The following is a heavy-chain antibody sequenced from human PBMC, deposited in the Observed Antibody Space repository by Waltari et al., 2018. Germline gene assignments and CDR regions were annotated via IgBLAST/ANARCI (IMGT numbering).Heavy chain of an antibody. CDR2: IYSGGST. CDR1: GFTVSSNY. J-gene: IGHJ6*02. D-gene: IGHD2-15*01. V-gene: IGHV3-53*01. CDR3: AREGYCSGGSCYPVDYYGMDV. Sequence: EVQLVESGGGLIQPGGSLRLSCAASGFTVSSNYMSWVRQAPGKGLGWVSVIYSGGSTYYADSVKGRFTISRDNSKNTLYLQMNSLRAEDTAVYYCAREGYCSGGSCYPVDYYGMDVWGQGTTVTVSS.